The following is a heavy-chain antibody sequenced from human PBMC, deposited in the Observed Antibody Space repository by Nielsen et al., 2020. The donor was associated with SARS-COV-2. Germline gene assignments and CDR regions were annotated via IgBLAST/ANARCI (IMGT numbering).Heavy chain of an antibody. J-gene: IGHJ3*02. D-gene: IGHD3-16*01. CDR3: TTELSGEDDAFDI. Sequence: GESLKISCAASGFTFSNAWMSWVRQAPGKGLEWVGRIKSKTDGGTTDYAAPVKGRFTISRDDSKNTLYLQMNSLKTEDTAVYYCTTELSGEDDAFDIWGQGTMVTVSS. CDR2: IKSKTDGGTT. CDR1: GFTFSNAW. V-gene: IGHV3-15*01.